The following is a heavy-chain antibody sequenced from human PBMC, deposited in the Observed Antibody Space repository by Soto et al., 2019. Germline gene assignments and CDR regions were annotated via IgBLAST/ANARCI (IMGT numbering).Heavy chain of an antibody. J-gene: IGHJ4*02. V-gene: IGHV4-59*12. CDR3: ARDPSYYGSGSYYYFDY. D-gene: IGHD3-10*01. CDR2: IYYSGST. CDR1: GGSFSSYY. Sequence: PSETLSLTCAVYGGSFSSYYWSWIRQPPGKGLEWIGYIYYSGSTNYNPSLKSRVTISVDTSKNQFSLKLSSVTAADTAVYFCARDPSYYGSGSYYYFDYWGQGALVTVSS.